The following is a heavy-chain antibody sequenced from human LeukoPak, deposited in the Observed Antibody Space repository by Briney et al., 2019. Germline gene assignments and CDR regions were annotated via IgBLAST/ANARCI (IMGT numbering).Heavy chain of an antibody. V-gene: IGHV3-30*18. D-gene: IGHD3-22*01. CDR2: ISYDGSNK. J-gene: IGHJ4*02. Sequence: GESLRLSCDASGFNFNTYTMYWVRQAPGKGLEWVAVISYDGSNKYYADSVKGRFTISRDNSKNTLYLQMNSLRAEDTAVYYCAKDDYDSTPGQWGQGTLVTVSS. CDR1: GFNFNTYT. CDR3: AKDDYDSTPGQ.